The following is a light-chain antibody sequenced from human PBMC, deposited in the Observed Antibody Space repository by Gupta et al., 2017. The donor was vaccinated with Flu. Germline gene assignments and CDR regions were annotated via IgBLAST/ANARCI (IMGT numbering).Light chain of an antibody. CDR2: EVN. J-gene: IGLJ2*01. CDR3: SSYTGSSTL. Sequence: QAALTQPASVFGPPGQPIPISCPGTSSDVGAYNYVAWYQPHPGKAPKLMIFEVNNRPSGVSNRFSGSKSDNTASLTISGLQAEDEAHYYCSSYTGSSTLVGGGTKLTVL. CDR1: SSDVGAYNY. V-gene: IGLV2-14*01.